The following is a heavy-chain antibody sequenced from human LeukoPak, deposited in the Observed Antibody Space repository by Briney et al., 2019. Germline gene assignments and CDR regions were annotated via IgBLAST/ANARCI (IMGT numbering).Heavy chain of an antibody. V-gene: IGHV3-23*01. J-gene: IGHJ4*02. Sequence: GGSLRLSCASSGFTFSSYAMSWVRQAPGKGLEWVLAISGSGGSTYYADSVKGRFTISRDNSKNTLYLQMNSLRAEDTAVYYCAKSFLGGATHFDYWGQGTLVTVSS. CDR3: AKSFLGGATHFDY. CDR1: GFTFSSYA. CDR2: ISGSGGST. D-gene: IGHD1-26*01.